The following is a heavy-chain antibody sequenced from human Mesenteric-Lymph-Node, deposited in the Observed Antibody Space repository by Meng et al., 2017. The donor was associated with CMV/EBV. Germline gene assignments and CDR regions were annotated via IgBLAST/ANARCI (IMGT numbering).Heavy chain of an antibody. V-gene: IGHV3-11*06. CDR3: ARDDYGGLYFNY. J-gene: IGHJ4*02. CDR2: TSYSGSPT. Sequence: GGSLSLSCAASGFTVSSNYMSWVRQAPGKGLEWVAYTSYSGSPTKYADSVRGRFTISRDNAKNSLYLEMNSLRAEDTAVYYCARDDYGGLYFNYWGQGTLVTVSS. D-gene: IGHD4-23*01. CDR1: GFTVSSNY.